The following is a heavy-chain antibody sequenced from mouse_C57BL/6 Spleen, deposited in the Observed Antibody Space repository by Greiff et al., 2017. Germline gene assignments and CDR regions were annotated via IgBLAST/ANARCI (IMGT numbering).Heavy chain of an antibody. J-gene: IGHJ2*01. V-gene: IGHV1-80*01. CDR2: IYPGDGDT. CDR3: ARWAYDGYYGY. CDR1: GYAFGSYW. Sequence: VKLQQSGAELVKPGASGRISCKASGYAFGSYWMNWVKQRPGKGLEWIGQIYPGDGDTNYNGKFKGKATLTADKSSSTAYMQLSSLTSEDSAVYFCARWAYDGYYGYWGQGTTLTVSS. D-gene: IGHD2-3*01.